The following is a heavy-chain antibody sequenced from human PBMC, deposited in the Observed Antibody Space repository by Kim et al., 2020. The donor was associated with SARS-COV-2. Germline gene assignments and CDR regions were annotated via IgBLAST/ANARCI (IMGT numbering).Heavy chain of an antibody. CDR1: GDSISSSPHY. J-gene: IGHJ4*02. CDR2: IFYGVST. Sequence: SETLSLTCTVSGDSISSSPHYWGWIRQPPGKGLEWIGSATIFYGVSTHCNPSLESRLTISIDSSKNHFSLNLRAATAADTALYYCSRHRGPTGPDSWGQGTLVTVSS. V-gene: IGHV4-39*01. D-gene: IGHD3-16*01. CDR3: SRHRGPTGPDS.